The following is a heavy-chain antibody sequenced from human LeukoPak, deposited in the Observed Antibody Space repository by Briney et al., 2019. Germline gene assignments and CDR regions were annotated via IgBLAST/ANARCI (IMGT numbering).Heavy chain of an antibody. CDR1: GYTFTGYY. Sequence: ASVKVSCKASGYTFTGYYMHWVRQAPGQGLEWMGWINPNSGGTNYAQKFQGRVTMTRDTSISTAYMELSRLRSDDTAVYYCARRIDSSVPGHYMGVWGKGTTVTVSS. CDR3: ARRIDSSVPGHYMGV. V-gene: IGHV1-2*02. J-gene: IGHJ6*03. CDR2: INPNSGGT. D-gene: IGHD3-22*01.